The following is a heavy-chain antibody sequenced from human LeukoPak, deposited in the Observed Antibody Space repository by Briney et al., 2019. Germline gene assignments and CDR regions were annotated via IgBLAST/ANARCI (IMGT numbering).Heavy chain of an antibody. CDR3: ARDQIPTKFDY. V-gene: IGHV1-46*01. J-gene: IGHJ4*02. CDR2: INTSGGST. CDR1: GYTFTSYY. Sequence: ASAKVSCKASGYTFTSYYMHWVRQAPGQGLEWMGIINTSGGSTSYAQKFQGRVTMTRDTSTSTVYMELSSLRSEDTAVYYCARDQIPTKFDYWGQGTLVTVSS.